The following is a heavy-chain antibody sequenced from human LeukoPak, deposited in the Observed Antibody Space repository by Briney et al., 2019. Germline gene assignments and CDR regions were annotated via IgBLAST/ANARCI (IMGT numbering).Heavy chain of an antibody. Sequence: SETLSLTCTVSGGSISSGGYYWSWIRQPPGKGLEWIGYIYHSGSAYYNPSLKSRVTISVYRSKNQLSLKLSAVTAADTAVYYCARDKGSSNYGIYYFDYWGQGTLVTVSS. D-gene: IGHD2-2*01. CDR2: IYHSGSA. CDR1: GGSISSGGYY. V-gene: IGHV4-30-2*01. CDR3: ARDKGSSNYGIYYFDY. J-gene: IGHJ4*02.